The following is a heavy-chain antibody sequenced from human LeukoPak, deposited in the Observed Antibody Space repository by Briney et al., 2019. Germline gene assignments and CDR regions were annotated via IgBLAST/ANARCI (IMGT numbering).Heavy chain of an antibody. Sequence: GASVKVSCKASGYTFLNYWIQWVRQAPGQGLEWMGMIKPSGGDTTYAQKFQGRVTMTRDTSTNTVHMEVYSLRSEDTAVYYCAREGEYCSGGSCLNNWFDPWGQGTLVTVSS. CDR3: AREGEYCSGGSCLNNWFDP. V-gene: IGHV1-46*01. CDR2: IKPSGGDT. CDR1: GYTFLNYW. D-gene: IGHD2-15*01. J-gene: IGHJ5*02.